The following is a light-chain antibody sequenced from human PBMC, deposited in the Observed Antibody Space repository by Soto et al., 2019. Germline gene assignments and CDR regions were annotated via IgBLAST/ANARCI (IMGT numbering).Light chain of an antibody. Sequence: QSPSVGDRVTITCRASQSISSYLNWYQQKPGEAPKLLIYATSTLPSGVPSRFSGSGSGTDFTLTITSLQPEDFATYYCQQSYSTPITFGQGTRLEIK. V-gene: IGKV1-39*01. CDR1: QSISSY. J-gene: IGKJ5*01. CDR3: QQSYSTPIT. CDR2: ATS.